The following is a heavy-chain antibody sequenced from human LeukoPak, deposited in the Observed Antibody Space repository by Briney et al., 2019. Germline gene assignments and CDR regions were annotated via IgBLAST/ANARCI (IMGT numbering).Heavy chain of an antibody. D-gene: IGHD6-13*01. CDR3: AKDRIAAAGISDLFDY. Sequence: GGSLRLSCAAAGFTFSSYGRHWVRQAPGKGLEWVAVISYDGSNKYYADSVKGRLTISRDNSKNTLYLQMNSLRAEDTAAYYCAKDRIAAAGISDLFDYWGQGTLVTVSS. CDR2: ISYDGSNK. V-gene: IGHV3-30*18. CDR1: GFTFSSYG. J-gene: IGHJ4*02.